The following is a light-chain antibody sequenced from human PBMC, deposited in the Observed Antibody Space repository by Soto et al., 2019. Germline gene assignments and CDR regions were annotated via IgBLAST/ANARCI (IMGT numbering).Light chain of an antibody. Sequence: SYELTQPPSMSVAPGQTATITCGGNNIGSKSVQWYQQKSGQAPVLVVYDDSDRPSGIPERFSGSNSGNTATLTISRVEAEDEADDSCQVWDSGPDHVVFGGGTQLTVL. CDR1: NIGSKS. CDR3: QVWDSGPDHVV. V-gene: IGLV3-21*02. J-gene: IGLJ7*01. CDR2: DDS.